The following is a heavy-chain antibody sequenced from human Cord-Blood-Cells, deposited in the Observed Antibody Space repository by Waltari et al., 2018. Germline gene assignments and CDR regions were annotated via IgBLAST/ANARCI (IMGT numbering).Heavy chain of an antibody. CDR3: AREGLGTARPFDY. D-gene: IGHD6-6*01. CDR1: GGSISSYY. V-gene: IGHV4-59*01. J-gene: IGHJ4*02. CDR2: IYYSGSP. Sequence: QVQLQESGPGLVKPSETPSLSCTGSGGSISSYYWSWIRQPPGKGLEWSGYIYYSGSPNYNPSLKSRVTISVDTSKNQFSLKLSSVTAADTAVYYCAREGLGTARPFDYWGQGTLVTVSS.